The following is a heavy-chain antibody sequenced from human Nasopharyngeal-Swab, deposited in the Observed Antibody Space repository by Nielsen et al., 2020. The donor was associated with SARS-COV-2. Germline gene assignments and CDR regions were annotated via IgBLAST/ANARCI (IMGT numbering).Heavy chain of an antibody. Sequence: LSLTCAASGFTFSDYYMTWIRQAPGKGLEWVSYISSSSSYTNYADSVKGRFTISRDNAKNSLYLRMNRLRAEDTAVYYCVRYYYDSSGYSWFDPWGQGTLVTVSS. D-gene: IGHD3-22*01. CDR1: GFTFSDYY. V-gene: IGHV3-11*06. CDR3: VRYYYDSSGYSWFDP. J-gene: IGHJ5*02. CDR2: ISSSSSYT.